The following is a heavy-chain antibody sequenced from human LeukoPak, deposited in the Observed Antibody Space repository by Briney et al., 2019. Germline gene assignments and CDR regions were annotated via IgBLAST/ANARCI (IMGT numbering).Heavy chain of an antibody. CDR2: IIPIFGTA. D-gene: IGHD4-11*01. J-gene: IGHJ4*02. Sequence: SVKVSCKASGGTFSSYAISWVRQAPGQGLEWMGRIIPIFGTANYAQKFQGRVTITTDESTSTAYIELRSLRSDGTAIYYCARSPTSYDYSDYWGQGTLVTVPS. CDR1: GGTFSSYA. V-gene: IGHV1-69*05. CDR3: ARSPTSYDYSDY.